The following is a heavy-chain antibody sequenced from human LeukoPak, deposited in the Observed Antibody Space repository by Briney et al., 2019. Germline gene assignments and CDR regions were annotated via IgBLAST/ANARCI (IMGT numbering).Heavy chain of an antibody. D-gene: IGHD3-22*01. J-gene: IGHJ4*02. Sequence: GGSLRLSCAASGFTFSSYEMNWVRQAPGKGLEWVSYISSSGSTIYYADSVKGRFTISRDNAKNSLYLQMNSLRAEDTAVYYCARVRDDSSGYWGQGTLVTVSS. CDR3: ARVRDDSSGY. CDR1: GFTFSSYE. CDR2: ISSSGSTI. V-gene: IGHV3-48*03.